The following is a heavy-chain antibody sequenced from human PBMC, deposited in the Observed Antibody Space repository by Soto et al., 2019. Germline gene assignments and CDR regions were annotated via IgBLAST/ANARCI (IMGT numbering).Heavy chain of an antibody. CDR3: ARGIYGVNFLRVCFGP. D-gene: IGHD4-17*01. CDR1: GYTLTSYC. V-gene: IGHV1-18*01. CDR2: IRAYNGNT. J-gene: IGHJ5*02. Sequence: SLKVSCQPSGYTLTSYCIGWVRQAPGKGLEWMGWIRAYNGNTNYAQKLQGRVTKTTDPSTSTAYLELRSLRSDDTALYFCARGIYGVNFLRVCFGPWDQGNRVIV.